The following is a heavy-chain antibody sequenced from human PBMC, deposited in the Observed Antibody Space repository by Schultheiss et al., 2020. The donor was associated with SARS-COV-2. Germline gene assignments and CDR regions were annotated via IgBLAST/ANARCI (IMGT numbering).Heavy chain of an antibody. D-gene: IGHD3-10*01. Sequence: SETLSLTCTVSGGSISSYYWSWIRQPPGKEPEWIGFIYASGSTDINPSLESRVTISIDTSKNQFSLELKPVTTADTAVYFCARSQNRWFSDALDIWGQGTRVTVSS. V-gene: IGHV4-59*01. CDR1: GGSISSYY. J-gene: IGHJ3*02. CDR2: IYASGST. CDR3: ARSQNRWFSDALDI.